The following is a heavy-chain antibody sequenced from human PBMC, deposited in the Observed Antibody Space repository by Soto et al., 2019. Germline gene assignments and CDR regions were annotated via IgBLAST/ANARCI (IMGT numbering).Heavy chain of an antibody. V-gene: IGHV1-69*12. CDR2: IIPIFGTA. CDR1: GGTFSSYA. D-gene: IGHD1-7*01. J-gene: IGHJ6*02. Sequence: QVQLVQSGAEVKKPGSSVKVSCKASGGTFSSYAISWVRQAPGQGLEWMGGIIPIFGTANYAQKFQGIVTITADESTSTAYMELSSLRSEDTAVYYCAGPPELTRIYYYYGMDVWGQGTTVTVSS. CDR3: AGPPELTRIYYYYGMDV.